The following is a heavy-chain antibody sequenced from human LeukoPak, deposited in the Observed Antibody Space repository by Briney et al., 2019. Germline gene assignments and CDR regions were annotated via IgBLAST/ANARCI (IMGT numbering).Heavy chain of an antibody. CDR2: INHSGST. CDR1: GGSFSGCY. J-gene: IGHJ4*02. CDR3: ARQGRSGWYKLGYFDY. Sequence: SETLSLTCAVYGGSFSGCYWSWIRQPPGKGLEWIGEINHSGSTNYNPSLKSRVTISVDTSKNQSSLKLSSVTAADTAVYYCARQGRSGWYKLGYFDYWGQGTLVTVSS. D-gene: IGHD6-19*01. V-gene: IGHV4-34*01.